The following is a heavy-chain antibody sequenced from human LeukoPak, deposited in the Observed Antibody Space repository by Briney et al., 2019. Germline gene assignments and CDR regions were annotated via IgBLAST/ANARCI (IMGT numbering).Heavy chain of an antibody. CDR2: IIPIFGTA. Sequence: GASVKVSCKASGGTFSSYAISWVRQAPGQGLEWMGGIIPIFGTANYAQKFQGRVTITADESTSTAYMELNSLRAEDTAVYYCAKANYYCSGSYTGYYFDYWVQGTLVTVSS. CDR3: AKANYYCSGSYTGYYFDY. V-gene: IGHV1-69*13. D-gene: IGHD3-10*01. J-gene: IGHJ4*02. CDR1: GGTFSSYA.